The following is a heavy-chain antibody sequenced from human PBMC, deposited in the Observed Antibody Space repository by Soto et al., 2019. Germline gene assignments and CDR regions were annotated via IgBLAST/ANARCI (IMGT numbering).Heavy chain of an antibody. D-gene: IGHD3-22*01. CDR2: VYYGGST. CDR1: GGSISSSSYY. Sequence: QLHLQESGPGLVKPSETLSLTCTVSGGSISSSSYYWGWIRQPPGKGLEWIGNVYYGGSTYYNPSLKSRVTLSVETSKGQFSLKLSSVTAADTAVYYCAGGDYYHSSGYYFYYYTMDVWGQGTTVTVSS. V-gene: IGHV4-39*01. CDR3: AGGDYYHSSGYYFYYYTMDV. J-gene: IGHJ6*02.